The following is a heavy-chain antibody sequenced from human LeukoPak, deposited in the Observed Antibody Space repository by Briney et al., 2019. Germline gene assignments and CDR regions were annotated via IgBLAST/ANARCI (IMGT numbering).Heavy chain of an antibody. CDR3: ARMYSSSAVYYYYYMDV. CDR2: IYYSGST. CDR1: GGSFSGYY. V-gene: IGHV4-34*01. J-gene: IGHJ6*03. Sequence: SETLSLTCAVYGGSFSGYYWGWIRQPPGKGLEWIGNIYYSGSTYYNPSLKSRVTISVDTSKNQFSLKLSSVTAADTAVYYCARMYSSSAVYYYYYMDVWGKGTTVTVSS. D-gene: IGHD6-6*01.